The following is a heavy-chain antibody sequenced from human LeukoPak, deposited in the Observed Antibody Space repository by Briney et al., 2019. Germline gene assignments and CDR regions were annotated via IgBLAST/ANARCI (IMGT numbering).Heavy chain of an antibody. CDR1: GGSISSYY. CDR3: ARTNYDFWSGYYTLRFDP. Sequence: SETLSLTCTVSGGSISSYYWSWIRQPPGKGLEWIGYIYYSGSTNYNPSLKSRVTISVDTSKNQFSLKLSSVTAADTAVYCCARTNYDFWSGYYTLRFDPWGQGTLVTVSS. CDR2: IYYSGST. V-gene: IGHV4-59*08. D-gene: IGHD3-3*01. J-gene: IGHJ5*02.